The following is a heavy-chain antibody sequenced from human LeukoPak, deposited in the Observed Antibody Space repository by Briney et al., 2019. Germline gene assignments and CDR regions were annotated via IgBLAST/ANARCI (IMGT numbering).Heavy chain of an antibody. D-gene: IGHD3-10*01. J-gene: IGHJ4*02. CDR3: ARESRYYYGHIYYFDY. V-gene: IGHV1-2*02. CDR1: GYTFTGYC. CDR2: INPNSGGT. Sequence: ASVKVSCKASGYTFTGYCMHWVRQAPGQGLEWMGWINPNSGGTNYAQKFQGRVTMTRDTSISTAYMELSRLRSDDTAVYYCARESRYYYGHIYYFDYWGQGTLVTVSS.